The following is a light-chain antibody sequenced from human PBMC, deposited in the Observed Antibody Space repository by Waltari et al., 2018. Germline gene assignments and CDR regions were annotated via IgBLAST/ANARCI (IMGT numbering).Light chain of an antibody. V-gene: IGLV1-44*01. J-gene: IGLJ3*02. CDR2: GNN. CDR3: AAWDDSLNGWV. CDR1: SSTIGSNT. Sequence: QSVLPQPPSASGTPGQRVTISCSGSSSTIGSNTLNWDQQLPGTAPKLLFYGNNQRTSGVRDRFSGSKSGTSASMAISGLQSEDEADYYCAAWDDSLNGWVFGGGTKLTVL.